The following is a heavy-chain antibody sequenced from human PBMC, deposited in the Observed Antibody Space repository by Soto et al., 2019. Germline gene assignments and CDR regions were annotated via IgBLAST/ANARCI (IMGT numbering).Heavy chain of an antibody. Sequence: PGESLKISCKGSGYTFTSYWIGWVRQMPGKGLEWMGIIYPGDSDIRYSPSSQGQVTISADKSISTAYLQWSSLKASDTAMYYCARHHLGGPRGYYGMDVWGQGTTVTVSS. D-gene: IGHD3-10*01. CDR1: GYTFTSYW. CDR2: IYPGDSDI. J-gene: IGHJ6*02. V-gene: IGHV5-51*01. CDR3: ARHHLGGPRGYYGMDV.